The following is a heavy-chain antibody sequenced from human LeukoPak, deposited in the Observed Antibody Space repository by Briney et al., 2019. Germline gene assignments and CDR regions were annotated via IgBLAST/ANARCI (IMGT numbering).Heavy chain of an antibody. CDR2: IKQDGSEK. CDR1: GFTFSSYW. D-gene: IGHD3-3*01. CDR3: ASPDFWSGYYPFDY. Sequence: GGSLRLSCAASGFTFSSYWMSWVRQAPGKGLEWVANIKQDGSEKYYVDSVKGRFTISRDNAKNSLYLQMNSLRAEDTAVYYCASPDFWSGYYPFDYWGQGTLVTASS. V-gene: IGHV3-7*01. J-gene: IGHJ4*02.